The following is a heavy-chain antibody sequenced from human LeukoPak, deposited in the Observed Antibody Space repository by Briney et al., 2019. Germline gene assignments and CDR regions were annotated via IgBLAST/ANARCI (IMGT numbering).Heavy chain of an antibody. CDR1: GFTFRSFA. CDR2: ITGNHGAT. D-gene: IGHD4-17*01. Sequence: GGSLRLSCAASGFTFRSFAMTWVRQAPGKGLEWFSSITGNHGATYNIDSVKSRFTISRDNSQNTLYLQMNILRAEDTAVYYCTKDPNGDYVGAFDPWGQGTLVTVSS. V-gene: IGHV3-23*01. CDR3: TKDPNGDYVGAFDP. J-gene: IGHJ5*02.